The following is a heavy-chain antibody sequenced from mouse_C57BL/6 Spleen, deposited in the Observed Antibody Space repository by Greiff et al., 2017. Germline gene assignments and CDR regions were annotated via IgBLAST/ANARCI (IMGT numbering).Heavy chain of an antibody. J-gene: IGHJ2*01. V-gene: IGHV5-9-1*02. D-gene: IGHD2-3*01. Sequence: EVKLVESGEGLVKPGGSLKLSCAASGFTFSSYAMSWVRQTPEKRLEWVAYISSGGDYIYYADTVKGRFTISRDNARNTRYLPMSSLKSEDTAMYYCTRADGYYPDYGGQGTTLTVSS. CDR1: GFTFSSYA. CDR2: ISSGGDYI. CDR3: TRADGYYPDY.